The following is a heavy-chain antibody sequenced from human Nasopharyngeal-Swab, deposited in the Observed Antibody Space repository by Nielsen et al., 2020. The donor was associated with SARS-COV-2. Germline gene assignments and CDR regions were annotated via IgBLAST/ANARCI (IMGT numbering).Heavy chain of an antibody. Sequence: GVSLRLSCAASGFTFSSYGMHWVRQAPGKGLEWVAVISYDGSNKYYADSVKGRFTISRDNSKNTLYLQMNSLRAEDTAVYYCAREGIVGATDLSFDYWGQGTLVTVSS. D-gene: IGHD1-26*01. CDR1: GFTFSSYG. J-gene: IGHJ4*02. CDR2: ISYDGSNK. V-gene: IGHV3-30*03. CDR3: AREGIVGATDLSFDY.